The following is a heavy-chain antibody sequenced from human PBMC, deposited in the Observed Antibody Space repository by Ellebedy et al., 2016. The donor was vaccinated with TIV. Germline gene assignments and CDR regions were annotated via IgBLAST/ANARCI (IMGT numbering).Heavy chain of an antibody. CDR3: ARVLDPNYYYYYYMDV. Sequence: SETLSLTXTVPGGPISSYYWSWIRQPPGKGLEWIGYIYYSGSTNYNPSLKSRVTISVDTSKNQFSLKLSSVTAADTAVYYCARVLDPNYYYYYYMDVWGKGTTVTVSS. CDR1: GGPISSYY. V-gene: IGHV4-59*13. CDR2: IYYSGST. D-gene: IGHD3-16*01. J-gene: IGHJ6*03.